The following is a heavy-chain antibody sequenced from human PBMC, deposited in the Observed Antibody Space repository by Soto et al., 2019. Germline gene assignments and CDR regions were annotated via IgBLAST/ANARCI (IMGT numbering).Heavy chain of an antibody. CDR3: VRYCSTTLCSGVATRIFDY. V-gene: IGHV3-48*03. CDR1: RFTFSRYE. J-gene: IGHJ4*02. Sequence: PGGSLRLSCAASRFTFSRYEMHWVRQAPGKGLEWVSYISGSGSVVYYADSVKGRFTISRDNTRNSLYLQMNSLRDEDTALYYCVRYCSTTLCSGVATRIFDYWGQGTLVTVSS. CDR2: ISGSGSVV. D-gene: IGHD5-12*01.